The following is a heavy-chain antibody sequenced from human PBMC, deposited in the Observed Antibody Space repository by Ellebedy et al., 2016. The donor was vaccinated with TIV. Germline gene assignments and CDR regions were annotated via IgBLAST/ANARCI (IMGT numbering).Heavy chain of an antibody. CDR2: INPSGDGP. CDR3: ARSKHNSFDP. V-gene: IGHV1-46*02. Sequence: ASVKVSCKASGNIFNRYYIFWVRQAPGQGLEWMGIINPSGDGPTYAQKFQGRVTMTRDTSTSTVYMELRSLRSEDTAVYYCARSKHNSFDPWGQGTLVTVSS. CDR1: GNIFNRYY. J-gene: IGHJ5*02.